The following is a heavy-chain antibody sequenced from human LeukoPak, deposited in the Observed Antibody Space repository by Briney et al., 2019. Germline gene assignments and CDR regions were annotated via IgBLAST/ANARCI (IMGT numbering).Heavy chain of an antibody. CDR3: AKDRASGSYYVDY. CDR2: ISSSSTYI. Sequence: GGSLRLSCAASGFTFSSYTMNWVRQAPGKGLEWVSSISSSSTYISYADSVKGRFTISRDNAKNSLYLQMNSLRAEDTALYYCAKDRASGSYYVDYWGQGTLVTVSS. V-gene: IGHV3-21*04. J-gene: IGHJ4*02. D-gene: IGHD1-26*01. CDR1: GFTFSSYT.